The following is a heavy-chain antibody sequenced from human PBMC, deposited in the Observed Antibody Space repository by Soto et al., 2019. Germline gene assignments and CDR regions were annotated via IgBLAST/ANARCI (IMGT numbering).Heavy chain of an antibody. Sequence: QVQLVQSGAEVKKPGSSVKVSCKASGGTFSSYAISWVRQAPGQGLEWMGGIIPIFGTANYAQKFQGRVTITADESTSTGYMELSSVRSEDTAVYYCARGGTDYDDSSSYYDYWGQGTLVTVSS. CDR2: IIPIFGTA. J-gene: IGHJ4*02. CDR3: ARGGTDYDDSSSYYDY. CDR1: GGTFSSYA. V-gene: IGHV1-69*12. D-gene: IGHD3-22*01.